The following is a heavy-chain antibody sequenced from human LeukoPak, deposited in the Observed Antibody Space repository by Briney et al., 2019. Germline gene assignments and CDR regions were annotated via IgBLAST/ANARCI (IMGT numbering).Heavy chain of an antibody. V-gene: IGHV3-33*01. CDR3: ARAWGEQWLVMVY. D-gene: IGHD6-19*01. J-gene: IGHJ4*02. CDR2: IWYDGSNK. CDR1: GFTFSSYG. Sequence: PGRSLRLSCAASGFTFSSYGMHWVRQAPGNGLEWVAVIWYDGSNKYYADSVKGRFTISRDNSKNTLYLQMNSLRAEDTAVYYCARAWGEQWLVMVYWGQGTLVTVSS.